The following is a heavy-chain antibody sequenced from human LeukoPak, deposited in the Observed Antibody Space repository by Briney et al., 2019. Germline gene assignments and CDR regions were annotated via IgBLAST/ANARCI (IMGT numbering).Heavy chain of an antibody. Sequence: SVKVSCKASGGSFSSYAISWVRQAPGQGLEWMGGIIPIFGTANYAQKFQGRVTITTDESTSTAYIELSSLRSEDTAVYYCARAPQLWLLSYFDYWGQGTLVTVSS. CDR3: ARAPQLWLLSYFDY. CDR2: IIPIFGTA. CDR1: GGSFSSYA. D-gene: IGHD5-18*01. J-gene: IGHJ4*02. V-gene: IGHV1-69*05.